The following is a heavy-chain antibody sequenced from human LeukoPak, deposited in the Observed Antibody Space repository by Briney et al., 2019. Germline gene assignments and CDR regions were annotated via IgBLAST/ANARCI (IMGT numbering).Heavy chain of an antibody. Sequence: GGSLRLSCTASGFTFNTYTMHWVRQAPGKGLEWVANIRQDGAEKYYLDSVKGRFTISRDNAKNSVYLEMNSLRVEDTAVYFCARAPYFESSGPLWGQGTLVTVSS. CDR2: IRQDGAEK. D-gene: IGHD3-22*01. J-gene: IGHJ4*02. CDR1: GFTFNTYT. V-gene: IGHV3-7*01. CDR3: ARAPYFESSGPL.